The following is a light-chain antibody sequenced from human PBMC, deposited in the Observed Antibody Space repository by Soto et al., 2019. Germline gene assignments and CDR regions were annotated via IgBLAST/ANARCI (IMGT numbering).Light chain of an antibody. V-gene: IGKV3D-15*01. CDR3: QQYNNWPLT. CDR1: QSVSSY. Sequence: EIVLTQSPATPSLSPGERATLSCRASQSVSSYLLWYQQKPGQAPRLLIYDASNRASGTPARFSGSGSGTEFTLTISSLQSEDFAVYYCQQYNNWPLTFGGGTKVDIK. J-gene: IGKJ4*01. CDR2: DAS.